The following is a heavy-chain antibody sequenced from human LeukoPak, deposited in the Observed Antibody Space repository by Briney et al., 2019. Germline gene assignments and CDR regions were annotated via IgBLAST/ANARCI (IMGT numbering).Heavy chain of an antibody. V-gene: IGHV3-48*03. CDR2: ISSSGRII. CDR1: GFTFSSYE. D-gene: IGHD3/OR15-3a*01. CDR3: ARGAGTYINYFEY. J-gene: IGHJ4*02. Sequence: GGSLRLSCAVSGFTFSSYEMNWVRQAPGKGLEWVSYISSSGRIIYYADSVKGRFTISRDNAKNSLYVQMNSLRAEDTAVYHCARGAGTYINYFEYWGQGTLVTVSS.